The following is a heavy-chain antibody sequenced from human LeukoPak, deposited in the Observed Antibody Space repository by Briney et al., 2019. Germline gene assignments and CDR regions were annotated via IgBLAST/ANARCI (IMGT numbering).Heavy chain of an antibody. CDR3: ARDLDGSEAFQH. V-gene: IGHV1-69*05. CDR1: GGTFSIYA. Sequence: SVKVSCEASGGTFSIYAISWVRQAPGQGLEWMGRIIPIFGTANYAQKFQGRVTITTDESTSTAYMELSSLKSEDTAVHYCARDLDGSEAFQHWGQGTLVTVSS. J-gene: IGHJ1*01. CDR2: IIPIFGTA. D-gene: IGHD3-10*01.